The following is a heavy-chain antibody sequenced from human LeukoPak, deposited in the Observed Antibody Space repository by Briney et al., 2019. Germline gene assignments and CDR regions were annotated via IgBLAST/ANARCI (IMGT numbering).Heavy chain of an antibody. V-gene: IGHV1-2*02. J-gene: IGHJ4*02. CDR2: INPNTGDT. D-gene: IGHD6-19*01. Sequence: PGASVKVSCKASGYTFTYYYIHWVRQAPGQGLEWMGRINPNTGDTNYAQKFQGRVTMTRDKSISTAYMELTGLRSDDTAVYYCARDTRVWSPDYWGQGTPVTVSS. CDR1: GYTFTYYY. CDR3: ARDTRVWSPDY.